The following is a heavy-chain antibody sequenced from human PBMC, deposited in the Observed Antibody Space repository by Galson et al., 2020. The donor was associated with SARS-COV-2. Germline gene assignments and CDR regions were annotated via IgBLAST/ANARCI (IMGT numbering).Heavy chain of an antibody. D-gene: IGHD2-2*01. J-gene: IGHJ3*02. CDR2: ISAYNGNT. V-gene: IGHV1-18*01. CDR3: ARGPAAIDAFDI. Sequence: ASVKVSCKASGYTFTSSGISWVRQAPGHGLEWLGWISAYNGNTNYAQKLQGRVTMTTDTSTSTAYMELRSLRSDDTAVYYCARGPAAIDAFDIWGQGTMVTVSS. CDR1: GYTFTSSG.